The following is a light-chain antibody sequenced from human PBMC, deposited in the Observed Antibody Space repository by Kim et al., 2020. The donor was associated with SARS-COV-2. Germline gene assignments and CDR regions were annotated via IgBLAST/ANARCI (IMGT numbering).Light chain of an antibody. Sequence: QLVLTQSPSASASLGASVKLTCTLSSGHSSYAIAWHQQQPEKGPRYLMRLNSDGSHRKGDGIPDRFSGSSSGAERYLTISSLQSEDETDYYCQTWGSGIVVFGGGTQRTVL. J-gene: IGLJ2*01. CDR1: SGHSSYA. CDR2: LNSDGSH. V-gene: IGLV4-69*01. CDR3: QTWGSGIVV.